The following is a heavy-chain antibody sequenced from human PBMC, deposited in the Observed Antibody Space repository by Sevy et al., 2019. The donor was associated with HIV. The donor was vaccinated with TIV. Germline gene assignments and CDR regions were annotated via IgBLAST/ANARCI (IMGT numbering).Heavy chain of an antibody. D-gene: IGHD2-15*01. CDR1: GFAFSDYA. V-gene: IGHV3-30*18. CDR2: ISYAGVSK. Sequence: GGSLRLSCAASGFAFSDYAMHWVRQAPGKGLEWVAAISYAGVSKYFADSVKGRFTVSKDNSKNTLYLEMNSLRAEDTAVYYCAKAHADCSGGTCYTAHYYYDMDVWGRGATVTASS. CDR3: AKAHADCSGGTCYTAHYYYDMDV. J-gene: IGHJ6*02.